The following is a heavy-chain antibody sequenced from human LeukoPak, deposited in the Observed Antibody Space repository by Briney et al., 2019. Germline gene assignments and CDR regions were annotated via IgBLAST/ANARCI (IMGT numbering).Heavy chain of an antibody. J-gene: IGHJ4*02. D-gene: IGHD3-10*01. CDR3: AKDMWRFGELDYDY. Sequence: GGSLRLSCAASGFTFSNYWMSWVRQAPGKGLEWVANIKPDGTEKNYVDSVKGRFTISRDNSKDSLYLQMSSLRTEDTALYYCAKDMWRFGELDYDYWGQGTLVTVSS. V-gene: IGHV3-7*05. CDR1: GFTFSNYW. CDR2: IKPDGTEK.